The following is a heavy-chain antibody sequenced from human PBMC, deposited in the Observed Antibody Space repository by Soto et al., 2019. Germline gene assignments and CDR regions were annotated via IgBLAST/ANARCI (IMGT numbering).Heavy chain of an antibody. Sequence: PSETLSLTCAVYGGSFXGYYWTWIRQPPGTGLEWIGEINHSGSTNYNPSLKSRVTISVDTSKNQFSLKLTSVTAADTAVYYCARDKITGLFDYWGQGTLVTVSS. CDR3: ARDKITGLFDY. D-gene: IGHD2-8*02. CDR2: INHSGST. J-gene: IGHJ4*02. CDR1: GGSFXGYY. V-gene: IGHV4-34*01.